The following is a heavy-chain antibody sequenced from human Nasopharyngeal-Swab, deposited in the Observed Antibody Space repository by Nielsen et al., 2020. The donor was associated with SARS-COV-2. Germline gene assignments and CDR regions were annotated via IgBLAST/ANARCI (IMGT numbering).Heavy chain of an antibody. Sequence: GESLKISCAASGFTFSTYNMNWVRQAPGKGLEWVSAISSTGDYIYHAASVKGRFTISRDNAKNSLYLQMNSLRAEDTAVYYCTRDTPAMFAYWGQGTLVTVSS. CDR1: GFTFSTYN. CDR3: TRDTPAMFAY. CDR2: ISSTGDYI. V-gene: IGHV3-21*01. J-gene: IGHJ4*02.